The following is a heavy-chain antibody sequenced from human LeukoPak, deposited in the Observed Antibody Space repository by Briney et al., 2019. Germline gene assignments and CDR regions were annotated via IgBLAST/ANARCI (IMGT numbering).Heavy chain of an antibody. Sequence: PGGSLRLSCAASGFTFSSYGMHWVRQAPGKGLEWVSYISSSGSTIYYADSVKGRFTISRDNAKKSLYLQINSLRAEDTAVYYCGRDWSITSWGQGTMVTVSS. D-gene: IGHD3-10*01. V-gene: IGHV3-48*04. CDR1: GFTFSSYG. J-gene: IGHJ3*01. CDR3: GRDWSITS. CDR2: ISSSGSTI.